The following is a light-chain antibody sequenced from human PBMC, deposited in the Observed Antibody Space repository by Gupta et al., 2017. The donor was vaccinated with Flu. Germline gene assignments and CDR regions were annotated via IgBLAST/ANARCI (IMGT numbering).Light chain of an antibody. V-gene: IGLV6-57*01. CDR2: QYD. J-gene: IGLJ3*02. CDR1: SGGVASAF. CDR3: QSYDGANWV. Sequence: FVLTQPRSVSDSPGKTVTISCTLSSGGVASAFVQWLRQRPGSSPTTVIYQYDERPSGVPARFSGSIDTSSNSASLVISGLMTEDEADYYCQSYDGANWVFGGGTKLTVL.